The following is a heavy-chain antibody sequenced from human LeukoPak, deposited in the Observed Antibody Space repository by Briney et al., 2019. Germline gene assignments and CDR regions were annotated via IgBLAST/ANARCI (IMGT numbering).Heavy chain of an antibody. V-gene: IGHV1-46*01. CDR3: ARVVTDNSAEGNYFDY. J-gene: IGHJ4*02. Sequence: ASVKVSCKASGYTFTNYYMHWVRQAPGQGLEWMGIINPSGGSTSYAQKFQGRVPMTRDTSTSTVYMELSSLRSEDTAVYSCARVVTDNSAEGNYFDYWGQGTLVTVSS. CDR1: GYTFTNYY. D-gene: IGHD3-22*01. CDR2: INPSGGST.